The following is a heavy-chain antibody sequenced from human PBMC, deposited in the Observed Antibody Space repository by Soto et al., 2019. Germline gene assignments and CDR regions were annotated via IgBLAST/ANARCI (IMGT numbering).Heavy chain of an antibody. Sequence: EVQLVESGGGLVQPGGSLRLSCAASGFTFSSYDMHWVRQATGKGLEWVSAIGTAGDTYYPGSVKGRFTISRENAKNSLYLQMNSLRAGDTAVYYCARGVGFGELFYWFDPWGQGTLVTVSS. V-gene: IGHV3-13*01. CDR2: IGTAGDT. CDR3: ARGVGFGELFYWFDP. D-gene: IGHD3-10*01. CDR1: GFTFSSYD. J-gene: IGHJ5*02.